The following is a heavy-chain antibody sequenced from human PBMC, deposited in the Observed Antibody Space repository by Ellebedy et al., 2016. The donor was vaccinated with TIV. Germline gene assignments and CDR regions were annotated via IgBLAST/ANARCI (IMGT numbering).Heavy chain of an antibody. CDR1: GFTFSSYA. CDR2: ISGSGGST. CDR3: AKGYSYGQPYFDY. J-gene: IGHJ4*02. V-gene: IGHV3-23*01. D-gene: IGHD5-18*01. Sequence: GESLKISCAASGFTFSSYAMSWVRQAPGKGLEWVSAISGSGGSTYYADSVKGRFTISRDNSKNTLYLQMNSLRAEDTAVYYCAKGYSYGQPYFDYWGQGTLVTVSS.